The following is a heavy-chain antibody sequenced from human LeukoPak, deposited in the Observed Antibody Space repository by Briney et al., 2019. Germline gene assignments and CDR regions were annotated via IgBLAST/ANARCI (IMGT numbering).Heavy chain of an antibody. V-gene: IGHV1-8*03. CDR2: MNPNNGNT. Sequence: ASVKVSCKASGYTFTNFDINWVRQATGQGLEWMAWMNPNNGNTGNAQKFQGRVTITWDSSISTAYMELSSLRSEDTAVYYCARGRRWIQLWYMGLDYWGQGTLVTVSS. CDR3: ARGRRWIQLWYMGLDY. J-gene: IGHJ4*02. CDR1: GYTFTNFD. D-gene: IGHD5-18*01.